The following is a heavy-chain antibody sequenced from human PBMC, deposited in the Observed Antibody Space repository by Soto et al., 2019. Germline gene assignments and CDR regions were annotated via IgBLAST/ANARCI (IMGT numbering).Heavy chain of an antibody. J-gene: IGHJ4*02. V-gene: IGHV1-69*06. CDR3: ARVRVIRGVIPSHFGL. D-gene: IGHD3-10*01. CDR2: IIPLYGTV. CDR1: GGTFNSCG. Sequence: QAHLAQSGAEVKKPGSSVTVSCKASGGTFNSCGISWVRQAPGQGLDWMGVIIPLYGTVNYAQKFQGRVSITADKSTSTAYMDLNSLRSDDTAVYYCARVRVIRGVIPSHFGLWGQGTQVTVSS.